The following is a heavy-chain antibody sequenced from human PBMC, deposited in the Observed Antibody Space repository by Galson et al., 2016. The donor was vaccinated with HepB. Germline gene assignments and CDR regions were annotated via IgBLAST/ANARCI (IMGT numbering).Heavy chain of an antibody. CDR1: GYTFTSYG. Sequence: SVKVSCKASGYTFTSYGTSWVRKAPGQGLEWMGWISAYNGNTNYAQKLQGRVTRTTDTSTSTAYMELRSLRSDDTAVYYCATDSVADNFDYWGHGTLVTVSS. J-gene: IGHJ4*01. CDR3: ATDSVADNFDY. CDR2: ISAYNGNT. V-gene: IGHV1-18*01. D-gene: IGHD6-19*01.